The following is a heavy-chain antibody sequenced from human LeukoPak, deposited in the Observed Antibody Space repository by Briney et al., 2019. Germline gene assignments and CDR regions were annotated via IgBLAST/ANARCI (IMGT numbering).Heavy chain of an antibody. CDR3: ARGRGVYSRTLGD. CDR2: ISSSSTYI. J-gene: IGHJ4*02. V-gene: IGHV3-21*01. CDR1: GFTFSSYS. D-gene: IGHD6-13*01. Sequence: GGSLRLSCAASGFTFSSYSMNWVRQAPGKVLEWFSSISSSSTYIYYVDSVKGRFTISRDNAKNSLYLQMNSLRVEDTAVYYCARGRGVYSRTLGDWGQGTLVTVSS.